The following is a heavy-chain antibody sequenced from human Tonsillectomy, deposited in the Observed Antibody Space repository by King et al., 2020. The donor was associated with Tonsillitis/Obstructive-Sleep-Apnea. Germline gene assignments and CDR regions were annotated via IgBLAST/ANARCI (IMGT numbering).Heavy chain of an antibody. CDR3: ACRCYDFWSGEEPLFDY. CDR1: GGSISSGGYY. Sequence: VQLQESGPGLVKPSQTLSLTCTVSGGSISSGGYYWSWIRQHPGKGLEWIGYIYYSGSTYYNPSLKSRVTISVDTSKNQFSLKLSSVTAADTAVYYCACRCYDFWSGEEPLFDYWGQGTLVTVSS. D-gene: IGHD3-3*01. V-gene: IGHV4-31*03. J-gene: IGHJ4*02. CDR2: IYYSGST.